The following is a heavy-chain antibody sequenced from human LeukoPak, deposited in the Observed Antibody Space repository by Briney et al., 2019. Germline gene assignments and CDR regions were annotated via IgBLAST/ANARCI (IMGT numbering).Heavy chain of an antibody. Sequence: PGGSLRLSCAASGFTFSSYAMSWVRQAPGKGLEWVSAISGSGGSTYYADSVKGRFTISRDNSKNTLYLQVNSLRAEDTAVYYCAKDYSSGYSFYFDYWGQGTLVTVSS. D-gene: IGHD3-22*01. CDR2: ISGSGGST. CDR1: GFTFSSYA. V-gene: IGHV3-23*01. J-gene: IGHJ4*02. CDR3: AKDYSSGYSFYFDY.